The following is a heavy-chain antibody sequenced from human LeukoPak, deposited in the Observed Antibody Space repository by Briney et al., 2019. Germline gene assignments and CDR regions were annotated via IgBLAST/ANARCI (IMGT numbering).Heavy chain of an antibody. J-gene: IGHJ6*04. Sequence: PSETLSLTCTVSGGSISSGDYYWSWIRQPPGKGLEWIGYIYYSGSTYYNPSLKSRVTISVDTSKNQFSLKLSSVTAVDTAVYYCARVAPTGTTQDYYYGMDVWGKGTTVTVSS. D-gene: IGHD1-1*01. V-gene: IGHV4-30-4*01. CDR3: ARVAPTGTTQDYYYGMDV. CDR2: IYYSGST. CDR1: GGSISSGDYY.